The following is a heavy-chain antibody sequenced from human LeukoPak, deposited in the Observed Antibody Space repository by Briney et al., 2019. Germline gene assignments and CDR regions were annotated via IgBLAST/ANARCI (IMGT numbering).Heavy chain of an antibody. Sequence: SETLSLTCAVYGGSFSGYYWSWIRQPPGKGLKGIGEINHSGSTNYNPSLKSRVTISVDTSKNQFSPKLSSVTAADTAVYYCARGVPIRNTLDYWGQGTLVTVSS. CDR3: ARGVPIRNTLDY. D-gene: IGHD2-2*02. J-gene: IGHJ4*02. CDR2: INHSGST. CDR1: GGSFSGYY. V-gene: IGHV4-34*01.